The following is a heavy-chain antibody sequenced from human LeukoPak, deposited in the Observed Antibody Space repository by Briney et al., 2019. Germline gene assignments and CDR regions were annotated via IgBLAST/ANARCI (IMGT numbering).Heavy chain of an antibody. CDR3: ASQGVIAVAGTVSYYFDY. CDR1: GGSISSSSYY. D-gene: IGHD6-19*01. J-gene: IGHJ4*02. CDR2: IYYSGST. Sequence: PSETLSLTCTVSGGSISSSSYYWGWIRQPPGQGLEWIGSIYYSGSTYYNPSLKSRVTISVDTSKNQFSLKLSSVTAADTAVYYCASQGVIAVAGTVSYYFDYWGQGTLVTVSS. V-gene: IGHV4-39*01.